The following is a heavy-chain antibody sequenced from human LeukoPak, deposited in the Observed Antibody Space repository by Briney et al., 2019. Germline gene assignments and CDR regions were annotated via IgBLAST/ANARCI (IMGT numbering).Heavy chain of an antibody. Sequence: ETLSLTCTVSGGSISSSSYYWGWVRQAPGKGLEWVSYISSSSSTIYYADSVKGRFTISRDNAKNSLYLQMNSLRAEDTAVYYCARDQGWELLWADFDYWGQGTLVTVSS. CDR3: ARDQGWELLWADFDY. CDR2: ISSSSSTI. V-gene: IGHV3-48*01. CDR1: GGSISSSSYY. J-gene: IGHJ4*02. D-gene: IGHD1-26*01.